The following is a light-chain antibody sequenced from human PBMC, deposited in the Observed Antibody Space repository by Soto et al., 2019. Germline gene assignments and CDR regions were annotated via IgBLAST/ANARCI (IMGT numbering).Light chain of an antibody. V-gene: IGKV3-20*01. CDR2: GAS. J-gene: IGKJ5*01. Sequence: EIVLTQSPGTLSLSPGERATLSCRASQSVSSSYLAWYQQKPGQAPRLLIYGASSRATGIPDRFSAYGSGTDFTLTISRLDPEDFAVYYCQQYGSSPITFGQGTRLEIK. CDR1: QSVSSSY. CDR3: QQYGSSPIT.